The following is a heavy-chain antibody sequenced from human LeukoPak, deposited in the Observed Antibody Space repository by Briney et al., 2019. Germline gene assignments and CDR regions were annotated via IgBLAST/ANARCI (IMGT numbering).Heavy chain of an antibody. D-gene: IGHD4-17*01. V-gene: IGHV1-69*04. J-gene: IGHJ4*02. CDR2: IIPVLGIA. CDR3: ARAGRSDGDYFDY. CDR1: GGTFSSYA. Sequence: ASVKVSCKASGGTFSSYAVSWVRQAPGQGLEWMGRIIPVLGIANYAQKSQGRVTITTDKSMSTVYMELSSLNSEDTAVYYCARAGRSDGDYFDYWGQGTLVTVSS.